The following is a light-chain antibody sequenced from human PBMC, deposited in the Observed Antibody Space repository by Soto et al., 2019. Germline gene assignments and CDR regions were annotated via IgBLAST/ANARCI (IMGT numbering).Light chain of an antibody. J-gene: IGLJ2*01. CDR3: SSFTSSDTLVV. CDR2: DVS. CDR1: SSDVGGYNF. Sequence: QSVLTQPASVSGSPGQSITISCTGTSSDVGGYNFVSWYQHHPAKAPKLMIYDVSNRPLGVSNRFSGSKSGNTASLTISGLQAEDEAHYYCSSFTSSDTLVVFGGGTKVTVL. V-gene: IGLV2-14*03.